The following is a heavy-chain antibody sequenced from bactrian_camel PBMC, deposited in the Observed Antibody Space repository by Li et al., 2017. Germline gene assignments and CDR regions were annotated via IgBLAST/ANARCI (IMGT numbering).Heavy chain of an antibody. Sequence: HVQLVESGEGLVQPGGSLRLSCAVSGLDFSRNYMSWLRQAPGLGLKWVSTISPLGDSTTYSDSVKGRFTISRDDAKNTLYLQMNSLKPEDSAMYYCARRSGGYCYSWFSSWTYGGSDWGQGTQVTVS. CDR1: GLDFSRNY. CDR3: ARRSGGYCYSWFSSWTYGGSD. J-gene: IGHJ4*01. CDR2: ISPLGDST. D-gene: IGHD2*01. V-gene: IGHV3-2*01.